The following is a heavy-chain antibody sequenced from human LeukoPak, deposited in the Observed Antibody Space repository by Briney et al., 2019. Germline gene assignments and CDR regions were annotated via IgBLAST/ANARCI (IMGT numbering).Heavy chain of an antibody. J-gene: IGHJ3*02. CDR1: GYTFTSYY. D-gene: IGHD6-13*01. CDR3: ARYGFSTVWQGGWHAFDI. Sequence: ASVKVSCKASGYTFTSYYMHWVRQAPGQGLERKGIINPTTGDTTYAQKFQGRLTMTRDMSTSTGYMELSSLTSEDTAVFYCARYGFSTVWQGGWHAFDIWGQGTVVTVSS. CDR2: INPTTGDT. V-gene: IGHV1-46*01.